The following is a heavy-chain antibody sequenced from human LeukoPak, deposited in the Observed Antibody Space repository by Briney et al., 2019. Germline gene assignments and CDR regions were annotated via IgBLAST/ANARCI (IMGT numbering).Heavy chain of an antibody. D-gene: IGHD3-22*01. J-gene: IGHJ4*02. V-gene: IGHV3-23*01. CDR1: GFTFSSYA. Sequence: GGSLRLSCAASGFTFSSYAMSWVRQAPGEGLEWVSGISTSGGSSSYADSVKGRFTISRDNPRNTLYMQMNSLRAEDTALYYCAIMHPYYDGSGYWVQWGQGTLVTVSS. CDR2: ISTSGGSS. CDR3: AIMHPYYDGSGYWVQ.